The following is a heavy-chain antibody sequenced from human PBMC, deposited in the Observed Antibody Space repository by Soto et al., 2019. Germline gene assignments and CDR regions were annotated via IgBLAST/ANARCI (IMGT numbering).Heavy chain of an antibody. CDR2: ISGSGGST. Sequence: GGSLRLSCAASGFIFSSYAMNWVRQAPGKGLEWVSAISGSGGSTYYADSVKGRFTISRDNSKYTLDLQMNSLRAEDTAIYYCARLRGHKDYGDYVFSDYWGQGALVTVSS. D-gene: IGHD4-17*01. CDR3: ARLRGHKDYGDYVFSDY. CDR1: GFIFSSYA. J-gene: IGHJ4*02. V-gene: IGHV3-23*01.